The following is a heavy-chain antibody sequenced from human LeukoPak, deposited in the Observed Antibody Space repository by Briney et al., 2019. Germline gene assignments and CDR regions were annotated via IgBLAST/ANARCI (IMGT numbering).Heavy chain of an antibody. Sequence: GGSLRLSCAASGFTVSSHYMSWVRQAPGKGLEWVSRIYSGGSTYYADSVKGRFTISRDNYKSTLYLQMNSLRAEDTAVYYCARTTYYYGSGSSYPKGPFDHWGQGTLVTVSS. V-gene: IGHV3-53*01. CDR1: GFTVSSHY. J-gene: IGHJ4*02. D-gene: IGHD3-10*01. CDR2: IYSGGST. CDR3: ARTTYYYGSGSSYPKGPFDH.